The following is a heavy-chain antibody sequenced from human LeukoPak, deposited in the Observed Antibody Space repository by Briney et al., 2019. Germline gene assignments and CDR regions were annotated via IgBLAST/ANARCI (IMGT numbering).Heavy chain of an antibody. Sequence: ASVKVSCKASGYTFTGYYMHWVRQAPGQGLEWMGWINPNSGGTNYAQKFRGRVTMTRDTSISTAYMELSGLRSDDTAVYYCARMAYSSSWPYFPPRGMFDPWGQGTLVTVSS. CDR3: ARMAYSSSWPYFPPRGMFDP. D-gene: IGHD6-13*01. CDR1: GYTFTGYY. CDR2: INPNSGGT. V-gene: IGHV1-2*02. J-gene: IGHJ5*02.